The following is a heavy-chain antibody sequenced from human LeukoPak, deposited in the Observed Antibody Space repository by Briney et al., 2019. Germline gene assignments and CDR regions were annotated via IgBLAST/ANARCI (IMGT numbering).Heavy chain of an antibody. J-gene: IGHJ5*02. D-gene: IGHD5-18*01. CDR1: GFTFSDYY. CDR2: ISSSGSTI. Sequence: GGSLRLSCAASGFTFSDYYMSWIRQAPGKGLEWVSYISSSGSTICYADSVKGRFTISRDNGKNSLSLQMNSLRAEDTAVYYCARVECIYGYGSWGQGTLVTASS. CDR3: ARVECIYGYGS. V-gene: IGHV3-11*01.